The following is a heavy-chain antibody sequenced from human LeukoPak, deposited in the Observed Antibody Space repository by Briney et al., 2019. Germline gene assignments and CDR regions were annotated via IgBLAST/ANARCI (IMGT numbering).Heavy chain of an antibody. V-gene: IGHV4-59*08. Sequence: PSETLSLTCTVSGGSISSYYWSWIRQPPGKGLEWIGYIYYSGSTYYNPSLKSRVTISVDTSKNQFSLKLSSVTAADTAVYYCRSSASSRNYYMDVWGKGTTVTVSS. D-gene: IGHD3-10*01. CDR2: IYYSGST. J-gene: IGHJ6*03. CDR3: RSSASSRNYYMDV. CDR1: GGSISSYY.